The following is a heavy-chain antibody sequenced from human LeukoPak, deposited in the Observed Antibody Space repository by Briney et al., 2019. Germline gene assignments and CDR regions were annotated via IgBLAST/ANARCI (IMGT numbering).Heavy chain of an antibody. V-gene: IGHV3-48*04. CDR3: AKWRVSSGCDY. D-gene: IGHD6-19*01. J-gene: IGHJ4*02. Sequence: GESLSLSCAASGFTFSSYSMKCVRQAAGKGREWVSYISSSSSTIYYADSVKGRFTNSRDNAKNSLYLQMNSLRAEDTAVYYCAKWRVSSGCDYWGQGTLVPVSS. CDR1: GFTFSSYS. CDR2: ISSSSSTI.